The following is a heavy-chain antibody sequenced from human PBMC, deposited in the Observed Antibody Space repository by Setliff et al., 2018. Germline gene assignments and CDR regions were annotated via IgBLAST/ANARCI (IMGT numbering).Heavy chain of an antibody. CDR1: GDTFRNSW. CDR3: ARRGNGGTLDV. V-gene: IGHV5-51*01. D-gene: IGHD2-8*01. CDR2: IYPGDSDT. Sequence: GESLKISCQGSGDTFRNSWIAWVRQMPGKGLEWMGLIYPGDSDTRYSPSFQGQVTISADKSISTAYLQWSSLKASDTAMYYCARRGNGGTLDVWGKGTTVTVSS. J-gene: IGHJ6*04.